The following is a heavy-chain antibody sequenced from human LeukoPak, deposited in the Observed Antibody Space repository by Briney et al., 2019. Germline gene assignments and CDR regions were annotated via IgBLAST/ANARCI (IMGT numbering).Heavy chain of an antibody. J-gene: IGHJ4*02. CDR2: IYYSGST. D-gene: IGHD1-7*01. CDR1: GFTVSSNY. CDR3: ARAQLLGERAFDY. Sequence: GSLRLSCAASGFTVSSNYMSWVRQPPGKGLEWIGSIYYSGSTYYNPSLKSRVTISVDTSKNQFSLKLSSVTAADTAVYYCARAQLLGERAFDYWGQGTLVTVSS. V-gene: IGHV4-59*02.